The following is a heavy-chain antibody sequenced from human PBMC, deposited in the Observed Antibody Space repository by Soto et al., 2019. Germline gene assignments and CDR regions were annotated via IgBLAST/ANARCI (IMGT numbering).Heavy chain of an antibody. D-gene: IGHD6-13*01. Sequence: GASGKVCCKGCGGTFSSYAIRWLREGRGQGLEWMGGIIPIFGTANYAQKFQGRVTITADKSTSTAYMELSSLRSEDTAVYYCARERQQLTLNWFDTWGQGTLVTVSS. CDR3: ARERQQLTLNWFDT. V-gene: IGHV1-69*06. CDR2: IIPIFGTA. J-gene: IGHJ5*02. CDR1: GGTFSSYA.